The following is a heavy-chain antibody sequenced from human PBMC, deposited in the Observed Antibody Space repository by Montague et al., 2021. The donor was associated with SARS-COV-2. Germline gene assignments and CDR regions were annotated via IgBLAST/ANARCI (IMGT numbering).Heavy chain of an antibody. D-gene: IGHD6-13*01. CDR2: IYYSGST. V-gene: IGHV4-39*07. CDR3: ARVGRQQLVRLSGMDV. Sequence: SETLSLTCTVSGGSISSSSYYWGWIRQPPGKGLEWIGSIYYSGSTYCXPSVKSRVTISVDTSKNQFSLKLSSVTAAYTAVYYCARVGRQQLVRLSGMDVWGQGTTVTVSS. CDR1: GGSISSSSYY. J-gene: IGHJ6*02.